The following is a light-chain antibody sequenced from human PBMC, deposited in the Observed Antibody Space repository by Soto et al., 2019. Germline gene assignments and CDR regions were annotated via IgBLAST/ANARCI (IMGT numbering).Light chain of an antibody. CDR2: EVS. J-gene: IGLJ3*02. V-gene: IGLV2-14*02. CDR1: SSDVGSYNL. CDR3: SSYTGTSPPLV. Sequence: QSALTQPASVSGSPGQSITISCTGTSSDVGSYNLVSWYQQHPGKAPKLMISEVSNRPSGVSNRFSGSKSGNTASLTISGLQAEDEAEYYCSSYTGTSPPLVFGGGTKVTVL.